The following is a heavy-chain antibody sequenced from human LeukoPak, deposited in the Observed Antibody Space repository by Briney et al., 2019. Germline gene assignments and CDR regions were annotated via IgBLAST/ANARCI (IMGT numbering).Heavy chain of an antibody. CDR2: FDPEDGET. D-gene: IGHD3-3*01. Sequence: ASVKVPCKVSGYTLTELSMHWVRQAPGKGLEWMGGFDPEDGETIYAQKFQGRVTMTEDTSTDTAYMELSSLRSEDTAVYYCASSITIFGVVIWSHLPNWGQGTLVTVSS. CDR3: ASSITIFGVVIWSHLPN. CDR1: GYTLTELS. J-gene: IGHJ4*02. V-gene: IGHV1-24*01.